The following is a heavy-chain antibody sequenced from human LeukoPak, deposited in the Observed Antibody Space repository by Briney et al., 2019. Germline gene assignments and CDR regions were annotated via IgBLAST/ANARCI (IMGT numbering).Heavy chain of an antibody. D-gene: IGHD3-22*01. CDR2: INSDGSST. V-gene: IGHV3-74*01. CDR3: ARVSSGYYEHEDYFDY. CDR1: GFTFSSYW. Sequence: GGSLRLSCAASGFTFSSYWMRWVRQAPWKGLVWVSRINSDGSSTSYADSVKGRFTISRDNAKNTLYLQMNSLRAEDTAVYYCARVSSGYYEHEDYFDYWGQGTLVTVSS. J-gene: IGHJ4*02.